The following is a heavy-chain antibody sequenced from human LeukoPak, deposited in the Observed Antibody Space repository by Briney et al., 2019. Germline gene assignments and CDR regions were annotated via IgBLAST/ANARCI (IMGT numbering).Heavy chain of an antibody. V-gene: IGHV3-23*01. CDR1: EFTFSNYV. Sequence: GGSLRLSCAASEFTFSNYVMNWVRQAPGKGLEWVSSIRQSGDITYYADSVKGRFTISRDNAKNTLYLQVNNLRAEDTAVYYCARGPNSNWSGLDFWGQGTLLTVSS. CDR2: IRQSGDIT. D-gene: IGHD6-6*01. J-gene: IGHJ4*02. CDR3: ARGPNSNWSGLDF.